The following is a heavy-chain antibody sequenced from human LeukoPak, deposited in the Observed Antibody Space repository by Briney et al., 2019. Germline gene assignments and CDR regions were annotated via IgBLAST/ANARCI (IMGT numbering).Heavy chain of an antibody. CDR3: AKDHGYRGFGELAAQYFDY. CDR1: GFTFSGYG. Sequence: GRSLRLSCAASGFTFSGYGMHWVRQAPGKGLEWVAVIWYDGSNKYYADSVKGRFTISRDNSKNTLYLQMNSLRAEDTAVYYCAKDHGYRGFGELAAQYFDYWGQGTLVTVSS. V-gene: IGHV3-33*06. J-gene: IGHJ4*02. CDR2: IWYDGSNK. D-gene: IGHD3-10*01.